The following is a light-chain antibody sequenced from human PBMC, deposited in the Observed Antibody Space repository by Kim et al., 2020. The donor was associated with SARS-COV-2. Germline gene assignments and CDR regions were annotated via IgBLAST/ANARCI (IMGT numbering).Light chain of an antibody. CDR3: QQYSYCPPT. J-gene: IGKJ2*01. V-gene: IGKV3-15*01. Sequence: SVSPGERATLSCRASQSVSSNLAWYQQKPGQPPRLLIYGASTRATDIPARFSGSGSGTEFALTISSLQSEDFAVYYCQQYSYCPPTFGQGTKLEI. CDR2: GAS. CDR1: QSVSSN.